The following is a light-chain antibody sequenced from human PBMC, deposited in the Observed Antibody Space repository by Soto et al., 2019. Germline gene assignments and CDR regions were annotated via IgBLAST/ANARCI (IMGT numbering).Light chain of an antibody. CDR2: EVS. CDR1: SSDVGSYNR. V-gene: IGLV2-18*02. Sequence: QSALTQPPSVSGSPGQSVAISCTGTSSDVGSYNRVAWYQQSPGTAPKLMIYEVSNRPSGVPDRFSGSKSGNTASLTISGLQAEDEADYYCRSFTRSSTYVFGTGTKVTVL. CDR3: RSFTRSSTYV. J-gene: IGLJ1*01.